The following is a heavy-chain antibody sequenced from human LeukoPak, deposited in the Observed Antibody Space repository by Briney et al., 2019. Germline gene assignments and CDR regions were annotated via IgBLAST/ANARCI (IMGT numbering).Heavy chain of an antibody. CDR1: GYTFTSYG. Sequence: ASVKASCKASGYTFTSYGISCVRQAPGQGREWMGWISAYNGTTNYAQKLPGRVTMTTDTSTSTDYLELRSLRSDDTAVYYCARDLHGSIPFDPWGQGTLVTVSS. CDR3: ARDLHGSIPFDP. J-gene: IGHJ5*02. CDR2: ISAYNGTT. V-gene: IGHV1-18*01. D-gene: IGHD2-2*02.